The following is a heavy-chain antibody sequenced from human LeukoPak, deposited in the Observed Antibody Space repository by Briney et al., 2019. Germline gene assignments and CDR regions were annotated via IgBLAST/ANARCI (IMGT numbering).Heavy chain of an antibody. CDR3: AKSGSYASFFDY. CDR2: ISWNGGST. CDR1: GFTFDDYG. D-gene: IGHD1-26*01. Sequence: GGSLRLSCAASGFTFDDYGMSWVRQAPGKGLEWVSGISWNGGSTAYADSVKGRFTISRDSAKNSLYLQMNSLRAEDTALYYCAKSGSYASFFDYWGQGTLVTVSS. J-gene: IGHJ4*02. V-gene: IGHV3-20*04.